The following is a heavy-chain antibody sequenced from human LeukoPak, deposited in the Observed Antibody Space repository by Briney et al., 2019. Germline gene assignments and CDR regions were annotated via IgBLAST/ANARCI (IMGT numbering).Heavy chain of an antibody. J-gene: IGHJ6*02. Sequence: GGSLRLSCAASGFTFSSYWMHWVRQAPGKGLVWVSRINSGGSSTSYADSVKGRFTISRDSAKNTLYLQMNSLRAEDTAVYYCARGGVPMKVYGMDVWGQGTTVTVSS. D-gene: IGHD3-22*01. V-gene: IGHV3-74*01. CDR3: ARGGVPMKVYGMDV. CDR2: INSGGSST. CDR1: GFTFSSYW.